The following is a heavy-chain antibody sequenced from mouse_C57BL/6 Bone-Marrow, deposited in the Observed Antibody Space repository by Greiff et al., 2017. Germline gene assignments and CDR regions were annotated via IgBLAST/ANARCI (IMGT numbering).Heavy chain of an antibody. CDR2: IYPGGGYT. J-gene: IGHJ4*01. Sequence: QVQLQQSGAELVRPGTSVKMSCKASGYTFTNYWIGWAKQRPGHGLEWIGDIYPGGGYTNYNEKFKGKATLTAEKSSSTAYMQFSSLTSEDSAIYYCARLNYDAMDYWGQGTSVTVSS. V-gene: IGHV1-63*01. CDR3: ARLNYDAMDY. CDR1: GYTFTNYW.